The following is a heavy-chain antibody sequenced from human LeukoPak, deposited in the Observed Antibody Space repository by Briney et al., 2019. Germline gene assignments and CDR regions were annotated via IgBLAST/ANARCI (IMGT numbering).Heavy chain of an antibody. CDR1: GFTFSSYA. CDR3: AKGPPISMIVVIINGLDY. D-gene: IGHD3-22*01. V-gene: IGHV3-23*01. J-gene: IGHJ4*02. Sequence: PGGPLRLSCAASGFTFSSYAMTWVRQAPGKGLEWVPGISGKGGSAYYADAVKGRLTISRDNAKIMVYLQMNSLTAENTAVYYCAKGPPISMIVVIINGLDYWGQGTLVTVSS. CDR2: ISGKGGSA.